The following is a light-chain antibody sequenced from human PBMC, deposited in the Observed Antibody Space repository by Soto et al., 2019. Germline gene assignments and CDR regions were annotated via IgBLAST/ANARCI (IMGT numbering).Light chain of an antibody. Sequence: EIVLTQSPGTLSLSPGKRATLSCRASQSVSSSYLAWYQQKPGQAPRLLIYGASSRATGIPDRFSGSGSGTDFTLTISRLEPEDCAVYYCQQYGSSPRTFGGGTKVDIK. CDR3: QQYGSSPRT. CDR1: QSVSSSY. V-gene: IGKV3-20*01. CDR2: GAS. J-gene: IGKJ4*01.